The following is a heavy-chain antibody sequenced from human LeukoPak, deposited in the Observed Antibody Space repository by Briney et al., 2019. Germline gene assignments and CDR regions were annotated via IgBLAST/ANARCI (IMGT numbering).Heavy chain of an antibody. J-gene: IGHJ4*02. CDR3: ARDPHSLDY. Sequence: GGSLRLSCATSGFTFSSYSMNWVRQAPGTGLEWVSYISYSGTKYYADSVRGRFTISRDNAENSLYLQMSSLRAEDTAVYYCARDPHSLDYWGQGTLVTVSS. D-gene: IGHD2-21*01. CDR2: ISYSGTK. CDR1: GFTFSSYS. V-gene: IGHV3-48*01.